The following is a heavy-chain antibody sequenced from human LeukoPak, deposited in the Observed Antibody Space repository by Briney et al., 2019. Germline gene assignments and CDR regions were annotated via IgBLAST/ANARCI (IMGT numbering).Heavy chain of an antibody. V-gene: IGHV4-59*08. CDR1: GGSISSYY. CDR3: ARTVYSSSWYWDY. J-gene: IGHJ4*02. D-gene: IGHD6-13*01. Sequence: PSETLSLTCTVSGGSISSYYWSWIRQPPGKGLEWIGYIYYSGSTNYNPSLKSRVTISVDTSKNQFSLKLSSVTAADTAVYYCARTVYSSSWYWDYWGQGTLVTVSS. CDR2: IYYSGST.